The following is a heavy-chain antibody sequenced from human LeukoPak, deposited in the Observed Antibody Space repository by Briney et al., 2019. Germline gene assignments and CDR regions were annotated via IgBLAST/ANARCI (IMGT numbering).Heavy chain of an antibody. J-gene: IGHJ3*02. CDR3: ARDRPPRYCSSTSCSNDAFDI. D-gene: IGHD2-2*01. CDR2: IKQDGSKK. CDR1: GFTFSSYG. Sequence: GGSLRLSCAASGFTFSSYGMHWVRQAPGKGLEWVANIKQDGSKKSYVDSVKGRFTISRDNAKNSLYLQMNSLRAEDTAVYYCARDRPPRYCSSTSCSNDAFDIWGQGTMVTVSS. V-gene: IGHV3-7*03.